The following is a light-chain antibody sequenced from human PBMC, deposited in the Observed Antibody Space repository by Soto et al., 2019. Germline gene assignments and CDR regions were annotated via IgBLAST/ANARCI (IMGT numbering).Light chain of an antibody. CDR1: QSFSSAY. CDR2: GAS. Sequence: ENVLTQSPGTLSLSPGETATLFCRASQSFSSAYFGWHQQKPGQPPRLLVYGASVRGTGIPDRFRGSGSGTDFTLTISRLEPEDFAVYYCQQYHTSPITFGQGTRLEIK. V-gene: IGKV3-20*01. CDR3: QQYHTSPIT. J-gene: IGKJ5*01.